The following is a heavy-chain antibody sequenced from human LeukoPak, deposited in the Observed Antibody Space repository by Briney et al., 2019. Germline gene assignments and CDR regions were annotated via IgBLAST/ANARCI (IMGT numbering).Heavy chain of an antibody. CDR2: ISYDGSNK. Sequence: PGGSLRLSCAASGFTFSSYAMHWVRQAPGKGLEWVAVISYDGSNKYYADSVRGRFTISRDNSKNTLYLQMNSLRAEDTAVYYCARASSSWSYYYYMDVWGKGTTVTVSS. CDR1: GFTFSSYA. CDR3: ARASSSWSYYYYMDV. J-gene: IGHJ6*03. D-gene: IGHD6-13*01. V-gene: IGHV3-30-3*01.